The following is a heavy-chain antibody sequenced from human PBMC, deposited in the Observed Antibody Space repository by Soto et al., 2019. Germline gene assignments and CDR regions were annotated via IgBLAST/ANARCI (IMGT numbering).Heavy chain of an antibody. D-gene: IGHD3-10*01. J-gene: IGHJ5*02. CDR3: ARATSYRNWFDP. CDR2: VYYSGST. V-gene: IGHV4-59*01. Sequence: PSETLSLTCTVSGGSISSYYWSWIRQPPGEGLEWIGYVYYSGSTNYNPSLTSRVTISVDTSKNQFSLNLSSVTAADTAVYYCARATSYRNWFDPWGQGTLVTVSS. CDR1: GGSISSYY.